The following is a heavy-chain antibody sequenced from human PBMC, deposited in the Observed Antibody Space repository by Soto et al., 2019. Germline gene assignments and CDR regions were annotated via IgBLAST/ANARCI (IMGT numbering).Heavy chain of an antibody. CDR2: ISTYNGNT. J-gene: IGHJ6*02. CDR3: ARSPGSYYYGVDV. CDR1: GYTFNTYG. V-gene: IGHV1-18*01. Sequence: RASVKVSCKASGYTFNTYGISWVRQAPGQGLEWMGWISTYNGNTNYAQKLQDRITMTIDTSTTTGYMELRSLRSDDTAVYYCARSPGSYYYGVDVWGQGTTVTVSS. D-gene: IGHD2-15*01.